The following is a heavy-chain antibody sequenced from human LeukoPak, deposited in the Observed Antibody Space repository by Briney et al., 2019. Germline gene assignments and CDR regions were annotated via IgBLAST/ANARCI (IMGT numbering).Heavy chain of an antibody. CDR2: MNPNSGNT. CDR3: AREGGGYDSSGYYRRDAFDI. V-gene: IGHV1-8*01. D-gene: IGHD3-22*01. J-gene: IGHJ3*02. Sequence: ASVKVSCKASGYTFTSYDINWVRQATGQGLEWMGWMNPNSGNTGYAQKFQGRVTMTRNTSISTAYMELSSLRSEDTAVYYCAREGGGYDSSGYYRRDAFDIWGQGTMVTVSS. CDR1: GYTFTSYD.